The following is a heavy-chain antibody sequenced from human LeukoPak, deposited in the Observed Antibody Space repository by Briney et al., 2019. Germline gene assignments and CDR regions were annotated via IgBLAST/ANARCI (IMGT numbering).Heavy chain of an antibody. V-gene: IGHV4-39*01. D-gene: IGHD2-2*01. CDR3: VLMPGY. CDR1: GGSMSSSNYY. Sequence: SETLSLTCIVSGGSMSSSNYYWGWVRQPPGKGLEWIGSFYNSGSTYYNPSLKSRVTISVDTSKKQFSLRLTSVTAADTAVYYCVLMPGYWGQGILVAVSS. J-gene: IGHJ4*02. CDR2: FYNSGST.